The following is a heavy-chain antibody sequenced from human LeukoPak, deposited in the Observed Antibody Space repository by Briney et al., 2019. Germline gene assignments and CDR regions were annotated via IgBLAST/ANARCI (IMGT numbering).Heavy chain of an antibody. CDR3: ARYFGRVDFWSGSLSC. CDR2: ISAYNGNT. D-gene: IGHD3-3*01. V-gene: IGHV1-18*01. CDR1: GYTFTSYG. J-gene: IGHJ4*02. Sequence: ASVKVSCKASGYTFTSYGISWVRQAPGQGLEWMGWISAYNGNTNYAQKLQGRVTMTTDTSTSTAYTELRSLRSDGTAVYYCARYFGRVDFWSGSLSCWGQGTLVTVSS.